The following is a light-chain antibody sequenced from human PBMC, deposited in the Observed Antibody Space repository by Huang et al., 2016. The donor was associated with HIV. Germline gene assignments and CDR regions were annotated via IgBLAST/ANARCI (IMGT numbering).Light chain of an antibody. J-gene: IGKJ2*01. CDR3: QQYNTYLYT. CDR1: QTINTW. CDR2: RAS. Sequence: DIQMTQSPSTLSASVGDRVTITGRASQTINTWLAWYQQKPGKAPDLLIYRASSLQVGVPSRFTGSGSGTEFTLTITSLQPDDLGTYYCQQYNTYLYTFGQGTKLEI. V-gene: IGKV1-5*03.